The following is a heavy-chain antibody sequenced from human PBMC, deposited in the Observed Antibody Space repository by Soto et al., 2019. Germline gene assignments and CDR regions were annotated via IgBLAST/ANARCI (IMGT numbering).Heavy chain of an antibody. CDR1: GTIFSSYT. CDR2: IIPILGET. D-gene: IGHD3-16*01. CDR3: ARGLGGRMDD. Sequence: QVQLVQSGAEVKKPGSSVRVSCKASGTIFSSYTISWVRQAPGQGLAWMGRIIPILGETNSAQKFQGRVTLTADKSTNTAYMELNSLRLEDTALYYCARGLGGRMDDWGQGTTVIVSS. V-gene: IGHV1-69*08. J-gene: IGHJ6*02.